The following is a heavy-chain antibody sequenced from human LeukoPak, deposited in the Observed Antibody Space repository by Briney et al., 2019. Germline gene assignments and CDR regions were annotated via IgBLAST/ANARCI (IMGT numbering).Heavy chain of an antibody. CDR1: GGSISSGGYS. CDR3: ARGGSYWYFDL. J-gene: IGHJ2*01. Sequence: SETLSLTCAVSGGSISSGGYSWSWIRQPPGKGLEWIGYIYHSESTYYNPSLKSRVTISVDRSKNQFSLKLSSVTAADTAVYYCARGGSYWYFDLWGRGTLVTVSS. CDR2: IYHSEST. D-gene: IGHD3-10*01. V-gene: IGHV4-30-2*01.